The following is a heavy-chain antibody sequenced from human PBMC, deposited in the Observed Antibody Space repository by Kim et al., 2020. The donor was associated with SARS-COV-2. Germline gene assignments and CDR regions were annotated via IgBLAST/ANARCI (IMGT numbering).Heavy chain of an antibody. CDR2: INHSGST. D-gene: IGHD2-2*02. V-gene: IGHV4-34*01. CDR3: ARGRAGVVPGPILGIGPHYDYYVMDV. CDR1: GGSFSGYH. J-gene: IGHJ6*02. Sequence: SETLSLTCAVYGGSFSGYHWSWIRQPPGKGLEWIGEINHSGSTNYNPSLKSRVTRSVDTSKNQFSLKLRSVTAADTAVYYCARGRAGVVPGPILGIGPHYDYYVMDVWGQGTTVTVSS.